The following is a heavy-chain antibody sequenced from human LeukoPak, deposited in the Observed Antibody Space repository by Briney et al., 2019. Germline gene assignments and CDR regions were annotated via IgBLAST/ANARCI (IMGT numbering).Heavy chain of an antibody. Sequence: ASVKVSCKASGYTFTSYGIIWVRQAPGQGLEWMGWISAYNGNTNYAQKLQGRVTMTTDTSTSTAYMELRSLRSDDTAVYYCARDDTIFGVVQNDYWGQGTLVTVSS. J-gene: IGHJ4*02. CDR2: ISAYNGNT. CDR3: ARDDTIFGVVQNDY. CDR1: GYTFTSYG. V-gene: IGHV1-18*01. D-gene: IGHD3-3*01.